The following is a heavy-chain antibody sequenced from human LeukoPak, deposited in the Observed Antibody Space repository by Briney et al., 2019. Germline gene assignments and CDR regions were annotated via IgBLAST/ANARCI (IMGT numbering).Heavy chain of an antibody. J-gene: IGHJ4*02. Sequence: SETLSLTCTVSGGSITGYYWNWIRQPAGKGLEWIGRMDPKGTTSYNPSLKSRVTMSVDTSKNQFSLKLKSVTAADTAMYYCARRYCSGANCYTAPDYWGQGTLVTVSS. CDR2: MDPKGTT. V-gene: IGHV4-4*07. CDR3: ARRYCSGANCYTAPDY. CDR1: GGSITGYY. D-gene: IGHD2-15*01.